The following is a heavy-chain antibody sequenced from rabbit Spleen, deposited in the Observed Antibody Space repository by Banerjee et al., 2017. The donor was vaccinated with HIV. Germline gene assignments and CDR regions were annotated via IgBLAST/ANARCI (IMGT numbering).Heavy chain of an antibody. V-gene: IGHV1S45*01. CDR2: INGGSGGTT. Sequence: QEQLVESGGGLVKPEGSLTLTCTPSGFSFSSSYYMCWVRQPPGKGLEWIGCINGGSGGTTYYARWAKGRFTISKTSSTTVTLHMTSLTVADTATYFCARDTGTSFSSYGMDLWGPGTLVTVS. CDR3: ARDTGTSFSSYGMDL. CDR1: GFSFSSSYY. J-gene: IGHJ6*01. D-gene: IGHD7-1*01.